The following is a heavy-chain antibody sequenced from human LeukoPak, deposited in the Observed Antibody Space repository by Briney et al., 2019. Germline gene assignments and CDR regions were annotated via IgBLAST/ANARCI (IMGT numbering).Heavy chain of an antibody. Sequence: SETLSFTCTVSGGSISSYYWSWIRQPPGKGLEWIGYIYYSGSTNYNPSLKSRVTISVDMSKNQFSLKLSSVTAADTAVYYCARALADYYDSSGFTNNWFDPWGQGTLVTVSS. J-gene: IGHJ5*02. CDR1: GGSISSYY. CDR2: IYYSGST. V-gene: IGHV4-59*01. CDR3: ARALADYYDSSGFTNNWFDP. D-gene: IGHD3-22*01.